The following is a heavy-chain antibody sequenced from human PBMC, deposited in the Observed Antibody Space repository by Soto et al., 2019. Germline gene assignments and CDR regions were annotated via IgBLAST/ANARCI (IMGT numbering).Heavy chain of an antibody. J-gene: IGHJ4*02. D-gene: IGHD1-1*01. CDR2: ISWNSGDI. CDR3: AKDNDLDRDGPFDY. V-gene: IGHV3-9*01. Sequence: EVQLVESGGGSVQPGRSLRLSCAASGFSFDDYGMHWVRQGPGKGLEWVSGISWNSGDIYYADSVKGRFTISRDNAKRSLYQHMNSLRTEDTALYYCAKDNDLDRDGPFDYWGQGILVTVSS. CDR1: GFSFDDYG.